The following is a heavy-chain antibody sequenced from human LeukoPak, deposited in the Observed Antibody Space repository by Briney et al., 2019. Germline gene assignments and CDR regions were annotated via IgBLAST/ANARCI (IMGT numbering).Heavy chain of an antibody. CDR3: ARSIAARRYNWFDP. Sequence: SETLSLTCTVSGGSISSYYWSWIRQPPGKGLEWIGYIYYSGSTNYNPSLKSRVTISVDTSTNQFSLKLSSVTAADTAVYYCARSIAARRYNWFDPWGQGTLVTVSS. J-gene: IGHJ5*02. CDR2: IYYSGST. D-gene: IGHD6-6*01. V-gene: IGHV4-59*01. CDR1: GGSISSYY.